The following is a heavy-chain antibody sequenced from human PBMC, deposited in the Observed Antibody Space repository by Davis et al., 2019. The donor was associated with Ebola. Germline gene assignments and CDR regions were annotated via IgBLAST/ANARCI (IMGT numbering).Heavy chain of an antibody. Sequence: AASVKVSCKTSGGTFTNYAVNWVRQAPGQGLEWMGRIIPLLDITNYAQKFQGRVTITADKSTNTAYMQLNSLRAEDTAVYYCVNSGLPPPYYYDSSGYYYWGQGTLVTVSS. CDR2: IIPLLDIT. D-gene: IGHD3-22*01. CDR3: VNSGLPPPYYYDSSGYYY. CDR1: GGTFTNYA. V-gene: IGHV1-69*04. J-gene: IGHJ4*02.